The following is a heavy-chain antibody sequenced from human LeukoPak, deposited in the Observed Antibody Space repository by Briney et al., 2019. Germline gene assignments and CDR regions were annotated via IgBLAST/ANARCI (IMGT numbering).Heavy chain of an antibody. CDR3: ARGRRMVYADYYYYYGMDV. J-gene: IGHJ6*02. CDR2: IYYSGST. D-gene: IGHD2-8*01. V-gene: IGHV4-59*01. CDR1: GGSISSYY. Sequence: PSKTLSLTCTVSGGSISSYYWSWIRQPPGKGLEWIGYIYYSGSTNYNPSLKSRVTISVDTSKNLFSLKLSSVTAADTAVYYCARGRRMVYADYYYYYGMDVWGQGTTVTVSS.